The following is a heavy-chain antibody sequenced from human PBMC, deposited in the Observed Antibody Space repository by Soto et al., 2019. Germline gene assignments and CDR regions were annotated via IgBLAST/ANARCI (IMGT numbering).Heavy chain of an antibody. CDR3: ARDPVDYYYGSGSYYKGYYYYYGMDV. J-gene: IGHJ6*02. CDR1: GFTFSDYY. Sequence: PGGSLRLSCAASGFTFSDYYMSWIRQAPGKGLEWVSYISSSGSTIYYADSVKGRFTISRDNAKNSLYLQMNSLRAEDTAVYYCARDPVDYYYGSGSYYKGYYYYYGMDVWGQGTTVTVSS. CDR2: ISSSGSTI. V-gene: IGHV3-11*01. D-gene: IGHD3-10*01.